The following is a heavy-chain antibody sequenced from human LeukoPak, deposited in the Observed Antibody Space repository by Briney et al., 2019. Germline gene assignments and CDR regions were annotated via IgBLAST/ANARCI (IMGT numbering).Heavy chain of an antibody. CDR2: ICPRDSDT. CDR1: GYTFDIYW. V-gene: IGHV5-51*01. J-gene: IGHJ4*02. CDR3: ARHIQGYSVDY. Sequence: GESLKIYFKGSGYTFDIYWIGWVRQMPGKGLEWMRIICPRDSDTRYSPSFQGQVTISADKALRTAYLQWNSLKASDTAMYYCARHIQGYSVDYWGQGTLVTVSS. D-gene: IGHD5-18*01.